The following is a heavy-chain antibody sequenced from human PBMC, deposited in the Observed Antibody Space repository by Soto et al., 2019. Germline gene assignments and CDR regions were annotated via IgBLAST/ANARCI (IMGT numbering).Heavy chain of an antibody. Sequence: PGGSLRLSCAASGFTFSSYAMSWVRQAPGKGLEWVSAISGSGGSTYYADSVKGRFTISRDNSKNTLYLQMNSLRAEDTAVYYCANSGAIGETLEDKNYDYIWGSYPPGNYWGQGTLVTVSS. CDR3: ANSGAIGETLEDKNYDYIWGSYPPGNY. D-gene: IGHD3-16*02. V-gene: IGHV3-23*01. CDR2: ISGSGGST. J-gene: IGHJ4*02. CDR1: GFTFSSYA.